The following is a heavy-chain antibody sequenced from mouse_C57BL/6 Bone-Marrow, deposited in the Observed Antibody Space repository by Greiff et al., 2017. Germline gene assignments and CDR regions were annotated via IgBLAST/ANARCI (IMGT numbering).Heavy chain of an antibody. Sequence: QVQLKQSGAELARPGASVKLSCKASGYTFTSYGISWVKQRTGQGLEWIGEIYPRSGNTYYNEKFKGKATLTADKSSSTAYMELRSLTSEDSAVYFCAREGNWEEFAYWGQGTLVTVSA. CDR2: IYPRSGNT. CDR1: GYTFTSYG. CDR3: AREGNWEEFAY. J-gene: IGHJ3*01. D-gene: IGHD4-1*01. V-gene: IGHV1-81*01.